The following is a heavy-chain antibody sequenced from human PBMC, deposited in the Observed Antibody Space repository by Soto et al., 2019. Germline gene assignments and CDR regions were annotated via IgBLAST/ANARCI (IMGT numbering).Heavy chain of an antibody. D-gene: IGHD6-19*01. CDR1: GFTFSSYA. V-gene: IGHV3-30-3*01. Sequence: QVQLVESGGGGVQPGRSLRISCAASGFTFSSYAMHWVRQAPGKGLEWVAVISYDGSNKYYADSVKGRFTISRDNSKNTLYLQMNSLRAEDTAVYYCARTPSRVLIAVAGILDYWGQGTLVTVSS. CDR3: ARTPSRVLIAVAGILDY. J-gene: IGHJ4*02. CDR2: ISYDGSNK.